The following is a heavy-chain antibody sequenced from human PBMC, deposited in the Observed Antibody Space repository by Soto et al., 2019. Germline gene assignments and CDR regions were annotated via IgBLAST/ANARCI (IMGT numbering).Heavy chain of an antibody. J-gene: IGHJ4*02. D-gene: IGHD3-10*01. V-gene: IGHV4-30-4*08. CDR2: IYYSGST. CDR1: GGSISSGGYY. CDR3: ARGGLGGYFDY. Sequence: SETLSLTCTVSGGSISSGGYYWSWIRQHPGKGLEWIGYIYYSGSTYYNPSLKSRVTISVDTSKNQFSLKLSSVTAADTAVYYCARGGLGGYFDYWGQGTLVTVSS.